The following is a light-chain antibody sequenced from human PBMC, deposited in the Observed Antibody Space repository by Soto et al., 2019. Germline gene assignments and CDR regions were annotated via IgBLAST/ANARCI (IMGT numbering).Light chain of an antibody. CDR1: QSVLYSSNNKNY. V-gene: IGKV4-1*01. CDR3: QQYYSKTT. J-gene: IGKJ1*01. Sequence: DIVMTQSPDSLAVSLGERATINCKSSQSVLYSSNNKNYLAWYQQKPGQPPKLLIYWASTRESGVPDRFSGSGSGTDFTLTISSLQAEDVAVYYCQQYYSKTTFGQGTKVEIK. CDR2: WAS.